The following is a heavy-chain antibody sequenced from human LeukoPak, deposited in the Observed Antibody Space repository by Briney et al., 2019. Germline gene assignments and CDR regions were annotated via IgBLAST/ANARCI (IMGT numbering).Heavy chain of an antibody. CDR3: ARIGARKGYSSSWYPDY. CDR2: ISSSGSTI. V-gene: IGHV3-48*03. Sequence: GGSLRLSCAASGFTFSSYEMNWVRQAPGKGLKWVSYISSSGSTIYYADSVKGRFTISRDNAKNSLYLQMNSLRAEDTAVYYCARIGARKGYSSSWYPDYWGQGTLVTVSS. J-gene: IGHJ4*02. CDR1: GFTFSSYE. D-gene: IGHD6-13*01.